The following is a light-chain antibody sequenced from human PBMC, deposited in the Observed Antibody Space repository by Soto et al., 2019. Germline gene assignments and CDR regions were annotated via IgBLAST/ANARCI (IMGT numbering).Light chain of an antibody. CDR1: SSDVGSRNL. CDR2: EVT. Sequence: QSVLAQPASVSGSPGQSISISSTGTSSDVGSRNLVSWYQQHPGKAPKLRIYEVTKWPSGVSNRFSGSKSGNTASLTIFGLQAEDEADYYCCSYAGSYTWVFGGGTKLTVL. J-gene: IGLJ3*02. CDR3: CSYAGSYTWV. V-gene: IGLV2-23*02.